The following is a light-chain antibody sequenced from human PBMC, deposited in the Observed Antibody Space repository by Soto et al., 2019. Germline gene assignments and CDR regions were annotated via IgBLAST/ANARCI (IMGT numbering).Light chain of an antibody. J-gene: IGLJ1*01. CDR1: SSDVGYYNY. CDR2: DVT. CDR3: CSYAGSYTFYV. V-gene: IGLV2-11*01. Sequence: QSALTQPHSVSGSPGQSVTISCTGTSSDVGYYNYVSWYQQHPGTDPKLVIYDVTVRPSGVPDRFSGSKSVNTASLTISGLQAEDEADYYCCSYAGSYTFYVFGSGTKLTVL.